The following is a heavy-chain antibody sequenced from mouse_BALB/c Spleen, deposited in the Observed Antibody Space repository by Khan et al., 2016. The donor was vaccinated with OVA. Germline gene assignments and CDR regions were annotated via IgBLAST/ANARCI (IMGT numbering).Heavy chain of an antibody. Sequence: VQLQQSGAELVRPGVSVKISCKGSGYTFPDFTMHWVKQSHAKSLEWIGVVNTYYGDATYNQKFKGKATMTVDKSSTTAYMELARLTSEDSAITYCGRGGGGDRCAYWGQGTLVTVSA. V-gene: IGHV1S137*01. CDR1: GYTFPDFT. CDR2: VNTYYGDA. CDR3: GRGGGGDRCAY. J-gene: IGHJ3*01.